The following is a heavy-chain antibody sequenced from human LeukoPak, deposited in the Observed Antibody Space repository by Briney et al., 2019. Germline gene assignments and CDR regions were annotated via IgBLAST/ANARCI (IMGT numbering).Heavy chain of an antibody. CDR3: AREGGELRFLEWLLNYYYYYMDV. J-gene: IGHJ6*03. D-gene: IGHD3-3*01. Sequence: GGSLRLSCAASGFTFSSYWMSWVRQAPGKGLEGVANIKQDGSEKYYVDSVKGRFTISRDNAKNSLYLQMNSLRAEDTAVYYCAREGGELRFLEWLLNYYYYYMDVWGKGTTVTVSS. V-gene: IGHV3-7*01. CDR2: IKQDGSEK. CDR1: GFTFSSYW.